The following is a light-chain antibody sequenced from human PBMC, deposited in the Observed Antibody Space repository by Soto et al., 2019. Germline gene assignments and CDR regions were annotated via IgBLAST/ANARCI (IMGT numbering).Light chain of an antibody. J-gene: IGLJ1*01. CDR3: SSYTSSGTLV. V-gene: IGLV2-14*01. Sequence: QSALTQPASVSGSPGQSITLSCTGTSSDVGGYNYVSWYQQHPGKAPKLMIYEVNIRPSGVSDRFSGSKSGNTASLTISGLQPEDEADYYCSSYTSSGTLVFGTGTKLTVL. CDR1: SSDVGGYNY. CDR2: EVN.